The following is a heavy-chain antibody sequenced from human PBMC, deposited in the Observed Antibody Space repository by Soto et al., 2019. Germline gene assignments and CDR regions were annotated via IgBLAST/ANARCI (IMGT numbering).Heavy chain of an antibody. V-gene: IGHV4-30-2*01. D-gene: IGHD5-12*01. J-gene: IGHJ6*02. CDR3: ASSRHGGYDGYYYYGMDV. Sequence: SETLSLTCAVSGGSISSGGYSWSWIRQPPGKGLEWIGYIYHSGSTYYNPSLKSRVTISVDRSKNQFSLRLSSVTAADTAVYYCASSRHGGYDGYYYYGMDVWGQGTTVTVSS. CDR2: IYHSGST. CDR1: GGSISSGGYS.